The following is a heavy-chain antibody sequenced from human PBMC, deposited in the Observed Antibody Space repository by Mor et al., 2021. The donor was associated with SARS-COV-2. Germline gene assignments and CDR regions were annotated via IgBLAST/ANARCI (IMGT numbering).Heavy chain of an antibody. V-gene: IGHV4-4*02. J-gene: IGHJ3*02. CDR3: ARSVAGTRAFDI. D-gene: IGHD6-19*01. Sequence: NPSLKSRVTISVDKSKNQFSLKQSSVTAADTAVYYCARSVAGTRAFDIWGQGTMVTVSS.